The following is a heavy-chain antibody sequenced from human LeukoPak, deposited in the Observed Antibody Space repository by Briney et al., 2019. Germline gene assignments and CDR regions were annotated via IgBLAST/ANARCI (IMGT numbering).Heavy chain of an antibody. Sequence: ASVKVSCKASGYTFTGYYMHWVRQAPGQGLEWMGWINPNSGGTNYAQKFQGRVNMTRDTSISTAYMELSRLRSDDTAVYYCARDLTIFGVVIMNVWGKGTTVTVSS. CDR2: INPNSGGT. CDR3: ARDLTIFGVVIMNV. J-gene: IGHJ6*04. V-gene: IGHV1-2*02. D-gene: IGHD3-3*01. CDR1: GYTFTGYY.